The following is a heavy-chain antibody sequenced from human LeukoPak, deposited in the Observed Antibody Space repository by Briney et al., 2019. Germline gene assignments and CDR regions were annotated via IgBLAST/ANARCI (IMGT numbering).Heavy chain of an antibody. Sequence: PSETLSLTCTVSGGSISSYYWSWIRQPAGKGLEWIGRIYTSGSTNYNPSLKSRVTISVDTSKNQFSLKLSSVTAADTAVYYCARHKRWLQSTPFDYWGQGTLVTVSS. J-gene: IGHJ4*02. D-gene: IGHD5-24*01. CDR2: IYTSGST. CDR1: GGSISSYY. V-gene: IGHV4-4*07. CDR3: ARHKRWLQSTPFDY.